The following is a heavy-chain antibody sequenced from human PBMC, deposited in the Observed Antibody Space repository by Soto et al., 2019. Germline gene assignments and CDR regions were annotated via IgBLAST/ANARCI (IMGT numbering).Heavy chain of an antibody. Sequence: PGGSLRLCCAASGFTFSSYVMGWVRQAPGKGLEWVSAIGGTDGTTYYADSAKGRFTISRDNSKSRLYLQMSSLRAEDTAIYYCAKRNDGSAWPYYFDSWGQGTLVTVSS. D-gene: IGHD6-19*01. J-gene: IGHJ4*02. CDR3: AKRNDGSAWPYYFDS. CDR1: GFTFSSYV. V-gene: IGHV3-23*01. CDR2: IGGTDGTT.